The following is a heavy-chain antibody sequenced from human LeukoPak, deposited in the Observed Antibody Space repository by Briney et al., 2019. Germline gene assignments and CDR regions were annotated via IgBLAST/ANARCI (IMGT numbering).Heavy chain of an antibody. CDR2: IKSKADSYAT. V-gene: IGHV3-73*01. D-gene: IGHD1-14*01. CDR1: GFTLSGFA. CDR3: SRLDRHLGGCDC. J-gene: IGHJ4*02. Sequence: QPGGSQTLLRSAAGFTLSGFALDRVRQASGKGLEWVGRIKSKADSYATAYTASVKGRFTISRDDSKNTAYLQMNSLKTEDAAVYFCSRLDRHLGGCDCWGQGTLVTVSS.